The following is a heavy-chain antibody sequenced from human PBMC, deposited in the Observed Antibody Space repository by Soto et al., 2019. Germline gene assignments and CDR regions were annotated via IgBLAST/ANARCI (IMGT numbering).Heavy chain of an antibody. CDR2: ISGSGGST. Sequence: EVQLLESGGGLVQPGGSLRLSCAASGFTFSSYAMSWVRQAPGKGLEWVSAISGSGGSTYYADSVKGRFTISRDNSKNTLYLQMNSLRAEDTAVYYCAKDFRFHSSSCLDYWGQGTLSPSPQ. J-gene: IGHJ4*02. V-gene: IGHV3-23*01. CDR1: GFTFSSYA. CDR3: AKDFRFHSSSCLDY. D-gene: IGHD6-13*01.